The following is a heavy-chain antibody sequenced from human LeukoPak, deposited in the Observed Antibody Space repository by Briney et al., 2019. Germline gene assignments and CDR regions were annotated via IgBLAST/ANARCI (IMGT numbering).Heavy chain of an antibody. V-gene: IGHV4-39*01. D-gene: IGHD2-21*02. CDR1: GGSISSSSYY. Sequence: PSETLSLTCTVSGGSISSSSYYWGWIRQPPGKGLEWIGSIYYSGSTYYNPSLKSRVTISVDTSKNQFSLKLSSVTAADTAVYYCARLQLFCGGDCYRGGFDYWGQGTLVTVSS. J-gene: IGHJ4*02. CDR3: ARLQLFCGGDCYRGGFDY. CDR2: IYYSGST.